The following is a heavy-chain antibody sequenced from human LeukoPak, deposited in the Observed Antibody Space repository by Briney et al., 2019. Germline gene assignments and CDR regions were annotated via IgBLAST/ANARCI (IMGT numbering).Heavy chain of an antibody. CDR1: GFTFSSYG. V-gene: IGHV3-30*02. CDR2: ILYYGSNK. J-gene: IGHJ6*03. D-gene: IGHD2-2*01. Sequence: GGSLRLSCAASGFTFSSYGVHWVREAPGKGLEWVAFILYYGSNKYYADSVKGRFTSCRDNSKNTLYLQMNSLRAEDTAVYYRPKLPGISSRQPPQAYYYLEVSG. CDR3: PKLPGISSRQPPQAYYYLEV.